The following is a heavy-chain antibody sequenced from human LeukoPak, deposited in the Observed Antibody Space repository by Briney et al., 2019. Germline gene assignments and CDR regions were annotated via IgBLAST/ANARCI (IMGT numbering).Heavy chain of an antibody. V-gene: IGHV4-59*01. CDR3: ARAGRDGYNLFHY. CDR2: IYYSGST. CDR1: GAPISDYY. Sequence: SETLSLTCTVSGAPISDYYWSWIRQPPGKGLEWIGYIYYSGSTNYNPSLNSRVTISVDTSKNQFSLKLNSVTAADTAVYYCARAGRDGYNLFHYWGQGTLVTVSS. D-gene: IGHD5-24*01. J-gene: IGHJ4*02.